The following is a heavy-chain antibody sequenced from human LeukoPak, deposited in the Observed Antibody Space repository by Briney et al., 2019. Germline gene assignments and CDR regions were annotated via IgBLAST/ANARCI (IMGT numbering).Heavy chain of an antibody. J-gene: IGHJ4*02. Sequence: GASVKVSCKASGYTFTDYYMHWVRQAPGQGLEWMGWINPNNGGTSYAQKFQGRVTMTRDTSISTAYMELSRLRSDDTAVYYCARDFDYWGQGTLVTVSS. CDR1: GYTFTDYY. CDR2: INPNNGGT. CDR3: ARDFDY. V-gene: IGHV1-2*02.